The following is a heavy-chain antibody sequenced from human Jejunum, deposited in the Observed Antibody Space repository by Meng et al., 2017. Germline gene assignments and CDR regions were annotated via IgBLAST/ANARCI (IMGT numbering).Heavy chain of an antibody. CDR3: ARGRSIDFRLAKYDY. V-gene: IGHV4-34*01. D-gene: IGHD3-3*01. Sequence: QVQLRQWGAGLLKPSGTLSLTCAVNGGSFGTYYWTWFRQSPEKGLEWIGEINRSGSTSSNPSLKSRVAISMDTSKNQFFLRLDSVTAADTAVYYCARGRSIDFRLAKYDYWGQGTLVTVSS. CDR2: INRSGST. CDR1: GGSFGTYY. J-gene: IGHJ4*02.